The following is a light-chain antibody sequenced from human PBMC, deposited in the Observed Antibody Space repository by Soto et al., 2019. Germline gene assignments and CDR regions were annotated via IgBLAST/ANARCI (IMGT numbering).Light chain of an antibody. J-gene: IGLJ2*01. Sequence: QSALTQPPSASGSPGQSVTISCSGTSSDVGGYNYVSWYQQYPGKAPKLMIYQVSERPSGVPDRFSGSKSGNTASLTVSGLQAEDEADYYCSSYAGSDNVVFCGGTKLTVL. CDR2: QVS. V-gene: IGLV2-8*01. CDR3: SSYAGSDNVV. CDR1: SSDVGGYNY.